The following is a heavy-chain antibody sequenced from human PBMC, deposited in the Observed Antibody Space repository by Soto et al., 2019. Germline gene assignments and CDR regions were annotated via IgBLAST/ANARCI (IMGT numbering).Heavy chain of an antibody. Sequence: ASVKVSCKASGGTFSSYAISWVRQAPGQGLEWMGGIIPIFGTANYAQKFQGRVTITADESTSTAYMELSSLRSEDTAVYYCARDELGATYGSGSSYWGQGTLVTVSS. V-gene: IGHV1-69*13. CDR3: ARDELGATYGSGSSY. CDR2: IIPIFGTA. D-gene: IGHD3-10*01. J-gene: IGHJ4*02. CDR1: GGTFSSYA.